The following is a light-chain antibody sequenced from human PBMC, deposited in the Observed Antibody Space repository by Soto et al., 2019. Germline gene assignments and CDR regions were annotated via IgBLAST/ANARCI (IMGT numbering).Light chain of an antibody. CDR1: QSVSSSY. V-gene: IGKV3-20*01. CDR3: QQYGSSFP. Sequence: EIVLTQSPGTLSLSPGERATLSCRASQSVSSSYLAWYQQKPGQAPRLLIYGASSRATGIPDRFSGSGSGTDFTLTISRLEPEDFAVYYCQQYGSSFPFGQGTKLEL. J-gene: IGKJ2*01. CDR2: GAS.